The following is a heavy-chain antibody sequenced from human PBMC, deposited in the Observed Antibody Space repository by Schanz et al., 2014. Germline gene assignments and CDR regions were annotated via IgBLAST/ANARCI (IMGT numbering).Heavy chain of an antibody. CDR3: ARHLPGGYNNHGWFDP. D-gene: IGHD4-4*01. CDR2: VHSSGST. CDR1: GGSFNDYH. Sequence: QVQLQESGPGLVKPSETLSLTCTVSGGSFNDYHWSWIRQPPGKGLEWIGYVHSSGSTNYNSSLKSRAPITEDTPKHQCAMKMSSVTAADTAVYYCARHLPGGYNNHGWFDPWGQGTLVTVSS. J-gene: IGHJ5*02. V-gene: IGHV4-59*08.